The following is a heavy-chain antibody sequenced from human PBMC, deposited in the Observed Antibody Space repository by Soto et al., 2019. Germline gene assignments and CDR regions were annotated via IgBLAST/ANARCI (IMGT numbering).Heavy chain of an antibody. V-gene: IGHV3-11*01. CDR2: ISSSGSTI. Sequence: QVQLVESGGGLVKPGGSLRLSCAASGFTFSDYYMSWIRQAPGKGLEWVSYISSSGSTIYYADSVKGRFTISRDNAKKSLYLQMNSLRAEDTAVDYCARDVQSPLRLGDPPGFYPWGQGTLVTVSS. D-gene: IGHD3-16*01. J-gene: IGHJ5*02. CDR3: ARDVQSPLRLGDPPGFYP. CDR1: GFTFSDYY.